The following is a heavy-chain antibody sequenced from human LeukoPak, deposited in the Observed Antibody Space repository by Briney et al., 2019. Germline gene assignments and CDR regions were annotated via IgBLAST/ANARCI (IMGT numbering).Heavy chain of an antibody. CDR2: IYSGGST. D-gene: IGHD6-13*01. CDR1: GFTVSSNY. V-gene: IGHV3-53*05. J-gene: IGHJ4*02. CDR3: ASASHLAAAADY. Sequence: GRSLRLSCAASGFTVSSNYMSWVRQAPGKGLEWVSVIYSGGSTYYADSVTGRFTISRDNSKNTLYLQMNSLRAEDTAVYYCASASHLAAAADYWGQGTLVTVSS.